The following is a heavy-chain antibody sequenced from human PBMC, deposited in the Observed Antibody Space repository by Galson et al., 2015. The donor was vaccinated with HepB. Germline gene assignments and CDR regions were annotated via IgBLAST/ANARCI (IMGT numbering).Heavy chain of an antibody. Sequence: LSLTCTVSGGSISSGGYYWSWIRQHPGKGLEWIGYIYYSGSTYYNPSLKSRVTISVDTSKNQFSLKLSSVTAADTAVYYCATRSYKQQLVGGYYYYMDVWGKGTTVTVSS. V-gene: IGHV4-31*03. CDR2: IYYSGST. J-gene: IGHJ6*03. CDR1: GGSISSGGYY. CDR3: ATRSYKQQLVGGYYYYMDV. D-gene: IGHD6-13*01.